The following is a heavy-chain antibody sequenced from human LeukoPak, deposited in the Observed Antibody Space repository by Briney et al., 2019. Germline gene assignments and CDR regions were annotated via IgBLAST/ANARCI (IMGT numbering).Heavy chain of an antibody. D-gene: IGHD5-12*01. CDR2: ISAYNGNT. CDR3: ARGWATALYYGMDV. V-gene: IGHV1-18*01. CDR1: GYTFTSYG. J-gene: IGHJ6*02. Sequence: ASVKVSCKASGYTFTSYGISLVRQAPGQGLEGMGWISAYNGNTNYAQKFQGRVTITADKSTSTAYMELSSLRSEDTAVYYCARGWATALYYGMDVWGQGTTVTVSS.